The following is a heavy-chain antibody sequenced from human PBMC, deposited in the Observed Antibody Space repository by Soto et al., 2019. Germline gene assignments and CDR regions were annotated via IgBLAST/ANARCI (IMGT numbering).Heavy chain of an antibody. CDR2: ISSSGSTI. V-gene: IGHV3-48*03. J-gene: IGHJ4*02. CDR1: GFTFSSYE. D-gene: IGHD6-6*01. Sequence: GGSLRLSCAASGFTFSSYEMNWVRQAPGKGLEWVSYISSSGSTIYYADSVKGRFTISRDNAKNSLYLQMNSLRAEDTAVYYCAGPELVRAYYFDYWGQGTLVTVSS. CDR3: AGPELVRAYYFDY.